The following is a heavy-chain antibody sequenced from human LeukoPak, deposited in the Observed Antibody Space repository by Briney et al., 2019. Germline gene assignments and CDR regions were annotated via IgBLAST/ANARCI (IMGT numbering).Heavy chain of an antibody. V-gene: IGHV5-51*01. J-gene: IGHJ4*02. CDR3: ARHGFGSSWYGPVDY. D-gene: IGHD6-13*01. CDR2: IYPGDSDT. CDR1: GYSFTSYW. Sequence: GESLKISCKGSGYSFTSYWIGWVRQMPGKGLEWMGIIYPGDSDTRYSPSFQGQVTISADKSISTAYLQWSSLKASDTAMYYCARHGFGSSWYGPVDYWGQGTLVTVSS.